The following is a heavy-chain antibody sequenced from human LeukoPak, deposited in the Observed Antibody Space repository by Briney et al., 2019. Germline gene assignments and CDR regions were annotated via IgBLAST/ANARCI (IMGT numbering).Heavy chain of an antibody. CDR2: ISSTGAYI. Sequence: GASLRLSCAASGFAFNTYTMNWVRQLPGKGLEWVSSISSTGAYIYHADSMDGRFTVSRDNARNLLYLHMNSLRAEDSAMYFCARVSSNPYSRGYYHFDYWGQGTLVTVSS. J-gene: IGHJ4*02. V-gene: IGHV3-21*01. D-gene: IGHD6-25*01. CDR1: GFAFNTYT. CDR3: ARVSSNPYSRGYYHFDY.